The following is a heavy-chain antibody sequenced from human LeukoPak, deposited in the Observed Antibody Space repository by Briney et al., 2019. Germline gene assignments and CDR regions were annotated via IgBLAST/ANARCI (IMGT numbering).Heavy chain of an antibody. CDR2: IYYSGST. CDR1: GASISSSSYY. V-gene: IGHV4-61*01. Sequence: SETLSLTCTVSGASISSSSYYWSWIRQPPGKGLEWIGYIYYSGSTNYNPSLKSRVTISVDTSKNQFSLKLSSVTAADTAVYYCARGVMGPKYGSGSYYNGYYYYYMDVWGKGTTVTISS. J-gene: IGHJ6*03. CDR3: ARGVMGPKYGSGSYYNGYYYYYMDV. D-gene: IGHD3-10*01.